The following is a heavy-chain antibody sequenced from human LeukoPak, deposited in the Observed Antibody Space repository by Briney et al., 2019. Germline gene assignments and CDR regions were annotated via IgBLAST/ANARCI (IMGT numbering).Heavy chain of an antibody. V-gene: IGHV3-48*03. D-gene: IGHD1-1*01. Sequence: PGGSLRLSCAASGFTFSSYEMNWVRQAPGKGLEWVSYISSSGSTIYYADSVKGRFTISRDNAKNSLYLQTNSLRAEDTAVYYCARGMNWNDLDYWGQGTLVTVSS. CDR1: GFTFSSYE. J-gene: IGHJ4*02. CDR2: ISSSGSTI. CDR3: ARGMNWNDLDY.